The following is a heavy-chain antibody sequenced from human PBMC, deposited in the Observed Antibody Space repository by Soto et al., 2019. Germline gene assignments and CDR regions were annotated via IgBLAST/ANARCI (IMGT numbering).Heavy chain of an antibody. CDR3: AKARSIDFWSGYQSGTYGMDV. CDR1: GFTFSSYA. J-gene: IGHJ6*02. Sequence: PGGSLRLSCAASGFTFSSYAMSWVRQAPGKGLEWVSATSGSGGSTYYADSVKGRFTISRDNSKNTLYLQMNSLRAEDTAVYYCAKARSIDFWSGYQSGTYGMDVWGQGTTVTVSS. V-gene: IGHV3-23*01. D-gene: IGHD3-3*01. CDR2: TSGSGGST.